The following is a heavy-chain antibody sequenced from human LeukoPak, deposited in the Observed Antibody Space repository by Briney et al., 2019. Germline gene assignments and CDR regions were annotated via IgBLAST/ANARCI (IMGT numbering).Heavy chain of an antibody. CDR1: GFTFSSYS. J-gene: IGHJ4*02. Sequence: GGSLRLSCAASGFTFSSYSMNWVRQAPGKGPEWVSSISSSSSYIYYADSVKGRFTISRDNAKNSLYLQMNSLRAEDTAVYYCARAYSSSWYGGDFDYWGQGTLVTVSS. CDR3: ARAYSSSWYGGDFDY. CDR2: ISSSSSYI. V-gene: IGHV3-21*01. D-gene: IGHD6-13*01.